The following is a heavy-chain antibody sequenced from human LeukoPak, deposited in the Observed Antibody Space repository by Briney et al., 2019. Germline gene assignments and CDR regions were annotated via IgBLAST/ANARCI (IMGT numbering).Heavy chain of an antibody. J-gene: IGHJ4*02. CDR3: ARGPVLVQFDY. CDR1: GYSISSGYY. CDR2: IYHSGST. Sequence: SETLSLTCTVSGYSISSGYYWGWIRQPPGKGLEWIGRIYHSGSTYYNPSLKSRVTISVDTSKNQCSLKLSSVTAADTAVYYCARGPVLVQFDYWGQGTLVTVSS. D-gene: IGHD6-13*01. V-gene: IGHV4-38-2*02.